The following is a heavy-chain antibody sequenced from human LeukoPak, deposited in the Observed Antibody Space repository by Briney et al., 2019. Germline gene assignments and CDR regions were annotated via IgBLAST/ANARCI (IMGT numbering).Heavy chain of an antibody. J-gene: IGHJ4*02. D-gene: IGHD6-19*01. CDR2: ISGSGGGT. V-gene: IGHV3-23*01. CDR3: AKDLSLRSSDWYPGFDY. Sequence: PGGSLRLSCAASGFTFSSYAMSWVRQAPGKGLGWVSTISGSGGGTYYADSVKGRFTISRDNSKNTLYLQMNSLRADDAAVYYCAKDLSLRSSDWYPGFDYWGQGTLVTVSS. CDR1: GFTFSSYA.